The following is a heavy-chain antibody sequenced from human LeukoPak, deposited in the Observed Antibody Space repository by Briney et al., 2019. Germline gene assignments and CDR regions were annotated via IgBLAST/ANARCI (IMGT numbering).Heavy chain of an antibody. CDR3: ARVMVRGVELDY. CDR2: IYYSGST. D-gene: IGHD3-10*01. Sequence: SETLSLTCTVSGGSVSSGSYYWSWIRQPPGKGLEWIGYIYYSGSTNYNPSLKSRVTISVDTSKNQFSLRLSSMTAADTAVYFCARVMVRGVELDYWGQGTVVTVSS. J-gene: IGHJ4*02. CDR1: GGSVSSGSYY. V-gene: IGHV4-61*01.